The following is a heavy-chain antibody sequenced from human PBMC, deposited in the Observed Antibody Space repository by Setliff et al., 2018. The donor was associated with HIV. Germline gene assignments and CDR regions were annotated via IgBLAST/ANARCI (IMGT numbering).Heavy chain of an antibody. J-gene: IGHJ4*02. D-gene: IGHD6-13*01. CDR2: ISGSGGST. V-gene: IGHV3-23*01. CDR1: GFTFSSYA. Sequence: AGGSLRLSCAASGFTFSSYAMSWVRQAPGKGLEWVSAISGSGGSTYYADSVKGRFTISRDNSKNTLYLQMNSLRAEDTAVYYCAGVEVTATGTGLNYWGQGTLVTVSS. CDR3: AGVEVTATGTGLNY.